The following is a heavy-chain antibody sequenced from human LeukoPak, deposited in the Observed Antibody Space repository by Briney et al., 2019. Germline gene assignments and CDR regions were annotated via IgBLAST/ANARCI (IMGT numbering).Heavy chain of an antibody. J-gene: IGHJ4*02. CDR2: ISYDGSNK. CDR3: ARDMEQWLVREVYY. V-gene: IGHV3-30-3*01. CDR1: GFIFSSYA. Sequence: PGGSLRLSCAASGFIFSSYAMHWVRQAPGKGLEWVAVISYDGSNKYYGDSVKGRFTISRDNSKNTLYLQMNSLRAEDTAVYYCARDMEQWLVREVYYWGQGTLVTVSS. D-gene: IGHD6-19*01.